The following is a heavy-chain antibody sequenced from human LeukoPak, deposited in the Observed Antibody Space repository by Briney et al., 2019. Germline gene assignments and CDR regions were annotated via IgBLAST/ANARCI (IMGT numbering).Heavy chain of an antibody. CDR3: ARDSTQPGPVVVAATYAGFDY. CDR1: GFTFDDYG. J-gene: IGHJ4*02. Sequence: GGSLRLSCAASGFTFDDYGMSWVRHAPGKGLEWVSAINWNGGSTGYAGSVKGRFTISRDNAKNSLYLQMNSLRAEDTALYYCARDSTQPGPVVVAATYAGFDYWGQGTLVTVSS. V-gene: IGHV3-20*04. CDR2: INWNGGST. D-gene: IGHD2-15*01.